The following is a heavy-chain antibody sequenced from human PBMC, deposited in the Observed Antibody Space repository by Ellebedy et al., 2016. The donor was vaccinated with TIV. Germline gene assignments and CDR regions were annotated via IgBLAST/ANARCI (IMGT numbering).Heavy chain of an antibody. J-gene: IGHJ4*02. V-gene: IGHV3-7*03. CDR2: IKEDGSEE. CDR1: GFTFSSYW. CDR3: AKHYYGSGSQSTYFDY. Sequence: GESLKISXAASGFTFSSYWMSWVRQAPGKGLEWVANIKEDGSEEHYLDSVKGRFTISRDNSKNTLYLQMNSLRAEDTAVYYCAKHYYGSGSQSTYFDYWGQGTLVTVSS. D-gene: IGHD3-10*01.